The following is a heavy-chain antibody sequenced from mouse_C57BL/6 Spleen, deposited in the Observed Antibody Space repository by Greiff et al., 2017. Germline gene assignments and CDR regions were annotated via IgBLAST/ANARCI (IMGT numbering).Heavy chain of an antibody. Sequence: QVQLQQSGAELVRPGASVKLSCKASGYTFTDYYINWVKQRPGQGLEWIARIYPGSGNTYYNEKFKGKATLTAEKSSSTAYMQLSSLTSEDSAVYFCARGSSGYYFDYWGQGTTLTVSS. V-gene: IGHV1-76*01. CDR3: ARGSSGYYFDY. CDR1: GYTFTDYY. J-gene: IGHJ2*01. D-gene: IGHD3-2*02. CDR2: IYPGSGNT.